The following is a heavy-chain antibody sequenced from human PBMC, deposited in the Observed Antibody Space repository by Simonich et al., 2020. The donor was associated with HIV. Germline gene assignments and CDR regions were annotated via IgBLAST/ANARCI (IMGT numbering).Heavy chain of an antibody. V-gene: IGHV1-8*03. CDR3: ARALRWFDP. CDR2: MNPNSGNT. CDR1: GYTLTEIS. Sequence: QVQLVQSGAEVKKPGASVKVSCKVSGYTLTEISMHWVRQAPGKGLEWVGWMNPNSGNTDYAQKFQGRVTISRDSSISTAYMELRSLRSEDTAVYYCARALRWFDPWGQGTLVTVSS. D-gene: IGHD4-17*01. J-gene: IGHJ5*02.